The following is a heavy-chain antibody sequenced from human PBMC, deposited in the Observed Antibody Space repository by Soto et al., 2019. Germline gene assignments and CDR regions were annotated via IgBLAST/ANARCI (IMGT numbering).Heavy chain of an antibody. CDR3: AREDMISYYYYGMDV. CDR1: GGSISSYY. CDR2: IYTSGST. V-gene: IGHV4-4*07. J-gene: IGHJ6*02. D-gene: IGHD3-16*01. Sequence: SETLSLTCTVSGGSISSYYWSWIRQPAGKGLEWIGRIYTSGSTNYNPSLKSRVTMSVDTSKDQFSLKLSSVTAADTAVYYCAREDMISYYYYGMDVWGQGTTVTVSS.